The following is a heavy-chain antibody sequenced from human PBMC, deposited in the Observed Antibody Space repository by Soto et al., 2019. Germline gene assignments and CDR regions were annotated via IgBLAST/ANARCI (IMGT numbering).Heavy chain of an antibody. J-gene: IGHJ6*03. CDR1: GGSFSGYY. D-gene: IGHD2-2*01. Sequence: PSETLSLTCAVYGGSFSGYYWSWIRQPPGKGLEWIGEINHSGSTNYNPSLKSRVTISVDTSKNQFSLKLSSVTAADTAVYYCARPSINCSSTSCPRKDYYYYMDVWGKGTTVTVSS. CDR3: ARPSINCSSTSCPRKDYYYYMDV. V-gene: IGHV4-34*01. CDR2: INHSGST.